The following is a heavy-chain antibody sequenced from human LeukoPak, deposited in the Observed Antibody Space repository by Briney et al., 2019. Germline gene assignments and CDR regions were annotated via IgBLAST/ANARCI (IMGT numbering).Heavy chain of an antibody. Sequence: ASVKVSCKASGGTFSSYAISWVRQAPGQGLEWMGGIIPIFGTANYAQKFQGRVTITADESSSTAYMELSSLRSEDTAVYYCARGLSNGDYYDSSGYYIDYWGRGTLVTVSS. CDR1: GGTFSSYA. V-gene: IGHV1-69*01. J-gene: IGHJ4*02. CDR2: IIPIFGTA. CDR3: ARGLSNGDYYDSSGYYIDY. D-gene: IGHD3-22*01.